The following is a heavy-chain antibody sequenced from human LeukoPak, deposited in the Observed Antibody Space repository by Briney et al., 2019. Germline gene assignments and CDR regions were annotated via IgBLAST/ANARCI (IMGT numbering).Heavy chain of an antibody. CDR1: GGSISSSSYY. CDR3: ARVPYDSSGLNWFDP. D-gene: IGHD3-22*01. J-gene: IGHJ5*02. V-gene: IGHV4-39*07. Sequence: SETLSLTCTVSGGSISSSSYYWGWIRQPPGKGLEWIGSIYYSGSTYYNPSLKSRVTISVDTSKNQFSLKLSSVTAAGTAVYYCARVPYDSSGLNWFDPWGQGTLVTVSS. CDR2: IYYSGST.